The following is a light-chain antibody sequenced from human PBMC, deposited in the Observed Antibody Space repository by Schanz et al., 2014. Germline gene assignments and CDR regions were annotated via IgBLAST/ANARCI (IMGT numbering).Light chain of an antibody. CDR3: SSYTSGSTPWV. J-gene: IGLJ3*02. Sequence: QSALTQPASVSGSPGQSITISCTGTSSDIGGYDYVSWYQQLPGKAPKLMLYDVSHRPSGVSNRFSGSKSGNTASLTISGLQAEDEADYYCSSYTSGSTPWVFGGGTKLTVL. CDR1: SSDIGGYDY. V-gene: IGLV2-14*03. CDR2: DVS.